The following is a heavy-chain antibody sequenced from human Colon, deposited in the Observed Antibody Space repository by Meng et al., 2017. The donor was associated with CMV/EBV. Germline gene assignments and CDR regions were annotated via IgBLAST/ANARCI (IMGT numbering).Heavy chain of an antibody. CDR3: AREGVGRWFDP. J-gene: IGHJ5*02. V-gene: IGHV1-18*01. Sequence: ASVKVSCKASGYSFRNYAISWVRLAPGQGLEWMGWISPYRGDTNYAQKFQGRVIMSTDTPTSTAYMELRSPSPADTAVYYCAREGVGRWFDPWGQGTLVTVSS. CDR1: GYSFRNYA. CDR2: ISPYRGDT.